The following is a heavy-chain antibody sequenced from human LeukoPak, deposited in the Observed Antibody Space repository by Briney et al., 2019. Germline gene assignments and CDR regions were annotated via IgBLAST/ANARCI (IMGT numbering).Heavy chain of an antibody. CDR2: ISWNSGSI. D-gene: IGHD3-22*01. J-gene: IGHJ4*02. CDR3: AKDISTHSLTMIPH. Sequence: PGGSLRLSCAASGFTFDDYAMHWVRQAPGKGLEWVSGISWNSGSIGYADSVKGRFTISRDNAKNSLYLQMNSLRAEDTALYYCAKDISTHSLTMIPHWGQGTLVTVSS. V-gene: IGHV3-9*01. CDR1: GFTFDDYA.